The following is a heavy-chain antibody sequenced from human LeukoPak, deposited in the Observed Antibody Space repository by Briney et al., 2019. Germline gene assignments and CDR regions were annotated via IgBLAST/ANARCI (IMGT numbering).Heavy chain of an antibody. CDR3: ARKQSAFDAFDI. V-gene: IGHV2-70*11. Sequence: YGPTLVDPTQTLTLTCTFSGFSLRPNGMCVSWIRQPQGKALEWLARIDWDDDEYYSPSLKSRLTISNDTSKNQVVHTRTNVDSVDTAKYYCARKQSAFDAFDIWGRGTLV. CDR1: GFSLRPNGMC. CDR2: IDWDDDE. J-gene: IGHJ3*02. D-gene: IGHD3-3*01.